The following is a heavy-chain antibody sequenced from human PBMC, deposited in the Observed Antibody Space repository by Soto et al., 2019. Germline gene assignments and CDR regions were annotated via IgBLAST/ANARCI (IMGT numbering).Heavy chain of an antibody. CDR2: IDWDDDK. J-gene: IGHJ3*02. Sequence: SGPTLVNPTQTLTLTCTVSGLSLNTIGMSVTWIRQPPGKALEWLARIDWDDDKYYKKSLETRLTLSKDTSRNQVVLKMTNMDPADTATYYCARIAGYCFSSECYSRLGHKSLDMWGQGTMVTVSS. V-gene: IGHV2-70*11. CDR3: ARIAGYCFSSECYSRLGHKSLDM. D-gene: IGHD2-15*01. CDR1: GLSLNTIGMS.